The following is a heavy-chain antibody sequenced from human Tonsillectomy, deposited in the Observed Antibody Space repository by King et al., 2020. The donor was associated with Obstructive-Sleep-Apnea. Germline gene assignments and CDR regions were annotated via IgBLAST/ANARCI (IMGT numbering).Heavy chain of an antibody. CDR2: IYYSGST. V-gene: IGHV4-39*07. Sequence: QLQESGPGLVKPSETLSLTCTVSGGSISSSSYYWGWIRQPPGKGREWIGSIYYSGSTSYNPSLKSRVSISVDTSKNRFSLKLSSVTAADTAVYYCAREGDIVVVPAANMDVWGQGTTVTVSS. J-gene: IGHJ6*02. CDR3: AREGDIVVVPAANMDV. D-gene: IGHD2-2*01. CDR1: GGSISSSSYY.